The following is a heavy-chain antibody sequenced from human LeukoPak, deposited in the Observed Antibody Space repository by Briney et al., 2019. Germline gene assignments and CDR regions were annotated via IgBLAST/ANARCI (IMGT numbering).Heavy chain of an antibody. J-gene: IGHJ5*02. CDR2: IYWDDDK. Sequence: ESGPTLVKPTQTLTLTCTFSGFSLSTSGVGVGWIRQPPGTALDWLALIYWDDDKRYSPSLKSRLTINKDTSKNQVVITMTNMDPVDTATYYCAHRRGSEGWFDPWGQGTLVTVSS. CDR3: AHRRGSEGWFDP. V-gene: IGHV2-5*02. CDR1: GFSLSTSGVG. D-gene: IGHD6-25*01.